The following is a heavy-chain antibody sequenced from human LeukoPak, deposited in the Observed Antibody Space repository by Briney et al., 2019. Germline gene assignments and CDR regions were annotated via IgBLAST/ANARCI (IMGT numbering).Heavy chain of an antibody. Sequence: TLGESLKISCKGSGYSFTSYWIGWVRQMPGKGLEWMGIIYPGDSDTRYSPSFQGQVTISADKSISTAYLQWSSLKASDTAMYYCARLVGYYDSSGCYAGYWGQGTLVTVSS. CDR1: GYSFTSYW. V-gene: IGHV5-51*01. D-gene: IGHD3-22*01. CDR3: ARLVGYYDSSGCYAGY. CDR2: IYPGDSDT. J-gene: IGHJ4*02.